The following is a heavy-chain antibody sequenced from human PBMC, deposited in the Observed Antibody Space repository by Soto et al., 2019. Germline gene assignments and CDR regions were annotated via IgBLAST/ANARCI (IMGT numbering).Heavy chain of an antibody. Sequence: GGSLRLSCAASGFTFSSYAMSWVRQAPGKGLEWVSAISGSGGSTYYADSVKGRFTISRDNSKNTLYLQMNSLRAEDTAVYYCAKRLDGRKSNLATIYYFDYWGQGTLVTVSS. D-gene: IGHD5-12*01. V-gene: IGHV3-23*01. CDR1: GFTFSSYA. CDR3: AKRLDGRKSNLATIYYFDY. J-gene: IGHJ4*02. CDR2: ISGSGGST.